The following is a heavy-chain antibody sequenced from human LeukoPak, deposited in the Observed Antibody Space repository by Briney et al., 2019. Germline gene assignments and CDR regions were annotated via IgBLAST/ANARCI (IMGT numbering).Heavy chain of an antibody. CDR2: ITSSSSTI. J-gene: IGHJ4*02. V-gene: IGHV3-48*04. CDR3: AKDLPAAYFDY. CDR1: GFTFSSYS. D-gene: IGHD2-2*01. Sequence: GGSLRLSCAASGFTFSSYSMNWVRQAPGKGLEWVSYITSSSSTIYYADSVKGRFTIPRDNAKNSLYLQMNSLRAEDTAVYHCAKDLPAAYFDYWGQGTLVTVSS.